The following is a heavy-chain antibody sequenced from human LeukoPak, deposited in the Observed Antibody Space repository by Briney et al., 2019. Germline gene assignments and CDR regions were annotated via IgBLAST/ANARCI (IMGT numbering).Heavy chain of an antibody. Sequence: GASVKVSCKASGYTFTSYGISWVRQAPGQGLEWMGWISAYNGNTNYAQKLQGRVTMTTDTSTSTAYMELRSLRSDDTAVYYCARSAQRDSSSWYSSWGQGTLVTVSS. J-gene: IGHJ4*02. V-gene: IGHV1-18*01. D-gene: IGHD6-13*01. CDR1: GYTFTSYG. CDR3: ARSAQRDSSSWYSS. CDR2: ISAYNGNT.